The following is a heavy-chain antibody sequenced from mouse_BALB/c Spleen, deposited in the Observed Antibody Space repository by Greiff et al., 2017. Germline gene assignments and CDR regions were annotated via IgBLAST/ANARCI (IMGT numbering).Heavy chain of an antibody. D-gene: IGHD2-4*01. CDR1: GYSFTSYW. CDR3: AREDYDTESAMDY. V-gene: IGHV1S127*01. Sequence: QVHVKQSGPQLVRPGASVKISCKASGYSFTSYWMHWVKQRPGQGLEWIGMIDPSDSETRLNQKFKGKATLTVDKSSSTAYMQLSSPTSEDSAVYYCAREDYDTESAMDYWGQGTSVTVSS. J-gene: IGHJ4*01. CDR2: IDPSDSET.